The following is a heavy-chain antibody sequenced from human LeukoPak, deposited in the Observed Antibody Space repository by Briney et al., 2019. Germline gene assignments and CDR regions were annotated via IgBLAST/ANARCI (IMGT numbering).Heavy chain of an antibody. J-gene: IGHJ6*02. V-gene: IGHV3-11*01. CDR3: ARHQHYGMDV. CDR2: ISSSGSPI. Sequence: GGSLRLSCAASGFTFSDYYMSWIRQAPGRGLEWVSYISSSGSPISYADSVKGRSTISRDSTKNSLYLQMNSLRAEDTAVYYCARHQHYGMDVWGQGTTVTVSS. CDR1: GFTFSDYY.